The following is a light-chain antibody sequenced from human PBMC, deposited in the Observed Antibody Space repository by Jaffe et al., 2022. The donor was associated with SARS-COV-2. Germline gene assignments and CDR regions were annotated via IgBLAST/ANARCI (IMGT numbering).Light chain of an antibody. CDR2: DTS. J-gene: IGKJ4*01. V-gene: IGKV3-11*01. Sequence: EIVLTQSPATLSLSPGERATLSCRASQSVSHYLVWYQQKPGQAPRLLISDTSNRAAGVPARFSGSGSGTDFTLTISSLEPEDFAVYYCQQRSNWPLTFGGGTKVEIK. CDR1: QSVSHY. CDR3: QQRSNWPLT.